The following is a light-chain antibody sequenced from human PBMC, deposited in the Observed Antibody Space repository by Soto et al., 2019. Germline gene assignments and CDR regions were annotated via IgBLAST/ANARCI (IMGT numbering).Light chain of an antibody. V-gene: IGLV2-14*01. J-gene: IGLJ1*01. Sequence: QSVLTQPASVSGSPGQSITISCTGTSSDVGGYNYVSWYQQHPGKAPKLMIYDVSNRPSGVPNRFSGSKSGNTASLTISGLLAENEADYYCISYTSSSTLYVFGTGTKVTVL. CDR2: DVS. CDR1: SSDVGGYNY. CDR3: ISYTSSSTLYV.